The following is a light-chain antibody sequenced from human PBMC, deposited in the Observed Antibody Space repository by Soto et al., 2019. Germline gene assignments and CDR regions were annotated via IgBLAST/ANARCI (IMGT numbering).Light chain of an antibody. J-gene: IGLJ2*01. Sequence: QSVLSQPPSASGTPGQRVTISCSGSSSNIGSNTVNWYQQLPGTAPKLVIYSNNQRPSGVPGRFSGSKSGTSASLAISGLQSEDEADYYCVAWDDSLNGYVVFGGGTKVT. CDR2: SNN. CDR3: VAWDDSLNGYVV. CDR1: SSNIGSNT. V-gene: IGLV1-44*01.